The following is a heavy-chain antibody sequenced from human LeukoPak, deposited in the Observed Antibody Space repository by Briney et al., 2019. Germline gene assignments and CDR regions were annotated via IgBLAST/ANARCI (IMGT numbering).Heavy chain of an antibody. CDR1: GGSISSGDYY. D-gene: IGHD5-18*01. CDR3: ARARTAMATALDY. Sequence: SQTLSLTCTVSGGSISSGDYYWSWIRQPPGKGLEWIGYIYYSGSTYYNPSLKSRVTISVDTSKNQFSLKLSSVTAADTAAYYCARARTAMATALDYWGQGTLVTVSS. J-gene: IGHJ4*02. CDR2: IYYSGST. V-gene: IGHV4-30-4*01.